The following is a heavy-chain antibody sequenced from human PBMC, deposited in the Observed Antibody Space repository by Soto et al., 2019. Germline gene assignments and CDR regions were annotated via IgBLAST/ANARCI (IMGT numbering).Heavy chain of an antibody. D-gene: IGHD2-2*01. V-gene: IGHV1-3*01. CDR1: GYTFTNYA. CDR3: ARAGFCSTTSCSDAFDI. J-gene: IGHJ3*02. CDR2: INAGNGNT. Sequence: ASVKVSCKASGYTFTNYAMHWVRQAPGQRPEWMGWINAGNGNTKFSQRFQGGVTITRDTSANIAYMELSSLTSEDTAVYYCARAGFCSTTSCSDAFDIWGQGTMVTVSS.